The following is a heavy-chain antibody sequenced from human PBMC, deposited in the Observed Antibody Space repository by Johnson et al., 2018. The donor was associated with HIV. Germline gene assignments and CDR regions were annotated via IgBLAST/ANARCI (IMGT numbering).Heavy chain of an antibody. CDR2: ISWDGNST. Sequence: QLVESGGGVVQPGGSLRLSCAVSGFTFDDYAMHWVRQAPGKGLEWVSLISWDGNSTYYADSVKGRFTISRENSENSLYLQLNSLRAEDTALYYCAKDMGYSSFGYGFDIWGQGTMVTVSS. D-gene: IGHD6-19*01. CDR1: GFTFDDYA. V-gene: IGHV3-43D*03. CDR3: AKDMGYSSFGYGFDI. J-gene: IGHJ3*02.